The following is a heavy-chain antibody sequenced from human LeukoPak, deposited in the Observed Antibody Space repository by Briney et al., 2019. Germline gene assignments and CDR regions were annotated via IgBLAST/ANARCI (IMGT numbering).Heavy chain of an antibody. Sequence: PSETLSLTCAVYGGSFSGYYWSWIRQPPGKGLEWIGEINHSGSTNYNPSLKSRVTISVDTSKNQFSLKLSSVTAADTAVYCCARVRVSRDGYNWFDPWGQGTLVTVSS. V-gene: IGHV4-34*01. J-gene: IGHJ5*02. D-gene: IGHD5-24*01. CDR1: GGSFSGYY. CDR2: INHSGST. CDR3: ARVRVSRDGYNWFDP.